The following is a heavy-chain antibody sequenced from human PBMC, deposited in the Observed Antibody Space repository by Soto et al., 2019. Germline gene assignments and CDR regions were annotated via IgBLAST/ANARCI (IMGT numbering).Heavy chain of an antibody. Sequence: QVQLVQSGAEVKKPGSSVKVSCKATGGTFSSYGINWVRQAPGQGLEWMGGIIPIFNTVNYAQKLQGRVTITADESTSTAYMELSSLRSEDTAVYYCARAGGNFYDSSSSFVPRPFDYWGQGTLVTVSS. CDR1: GGTFSSYG. CDR3: ARAGGNFYDSSSSFVPRPFDY. D-gene: IGHD3-22*01. J-gene: IGHJ4*02. V-gene: IGHV1-69*01. CDR2: IIPIFNTV.